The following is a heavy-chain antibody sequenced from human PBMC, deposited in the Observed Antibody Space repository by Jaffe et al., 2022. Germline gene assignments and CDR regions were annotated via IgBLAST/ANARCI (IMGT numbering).Heavy chain of an antibody. J-gene: IGHJ1*01. CDR3: ARDGRGNTRPKEFQH. CDR1: GYTFTGYY. V-gene: IGHV1-2*06. Sequence: QVQLVQSGAEVKKPGASVKVSCKASGYTFTGYYMHWVRQAPGQGLEWMGRINPNSGGTNYAQKFQGRVTMTRDTSISTAYMELSRLRSDDTAVYYCARDGRGNTRPKEFQHWGQGTLVTVSS. D-gene: IGHD2-15*01. CDR2: INPNSGGT.